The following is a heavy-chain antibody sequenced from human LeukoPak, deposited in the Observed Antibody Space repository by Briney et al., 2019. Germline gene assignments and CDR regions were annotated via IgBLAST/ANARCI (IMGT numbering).Heavy chain of an antibody. CDR2: VYYSGST. V-gene: IGHV4-59*01. CDR1: GGSISDYY. J-gene: IGHJ6*03. D-gene: IGHD3-16*01. CDR3: ARETSQKGAHYMDV. Sequence: SETLSLTCIISGGSISDYYWGWIRQPPGKGLEWIGYVYYSGSTNYNPSLKSRVTISVDTSKNQFSLKLSSVTAADTAVYYCARETSQKGAHYMDVWGKGTTVTISS.